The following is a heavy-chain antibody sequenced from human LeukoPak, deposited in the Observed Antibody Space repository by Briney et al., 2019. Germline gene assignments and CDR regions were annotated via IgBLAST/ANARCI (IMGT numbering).Heavy chain of an antibody. CDR2: ISSSSSYI. V-gene: IGHV3-21*01. Sequence: GGSLRLSCAASGFTFSNYGLSWVRQAPGKGLEWVSSISSSSSYIYYADSVKGRFTISRDNAKNSLYLQMNSLRAEDTAVYYCARDPSGGYSYGYGYYFDYWGQGTLVTVSS. CDR1: GFTFSNYG. D-gene: IGHD5-18*01. J-gene: IGHJ4*02. CDR3: ARDPSGGYSYGYGYYFDY.